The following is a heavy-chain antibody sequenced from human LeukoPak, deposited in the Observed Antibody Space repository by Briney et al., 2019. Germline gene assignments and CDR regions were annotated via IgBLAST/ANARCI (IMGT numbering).Heavy chain of an antibody. CDR1: GGSISSYY. D-gene: IGHD3-3*01. CDR2: ISGSGGST. J-gene: IGHJ4*02. Sequence: PSETLSLTCTVSGGSISSYYWSWVRQAPGKGLEWVSGISGSGGSTYYADSVKGRFTISRDDSKKTLYLQMSSLRAEDTAVYYCAKSGLNRFDYWGQGILVTVSS. V-gene: IGHV3-23*01. CDR3: AKSGLNRFDY.